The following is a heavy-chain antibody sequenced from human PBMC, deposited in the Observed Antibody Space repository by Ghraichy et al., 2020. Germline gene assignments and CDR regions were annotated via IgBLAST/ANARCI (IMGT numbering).Heavy chain of an antibody. CDR2: ISSSSSYL. Sequence: GESLNISCAASGFTFSSYSMNWVRQAPGKGLEWVSSISSSSSYLYYAASVKGRFTISRDNAKNSLYLQMNSLRAEDTAVYYCARDANREYYYDSSGYIDYWGQGTLVTVSS. V-gene: IGHV3-21*01. J-gene: IGHJ4*02. CDR1: GFTFSSYS. D-gene: IGHD3-22*01. CDR3: ARDANREYYYDSSGYIDY.